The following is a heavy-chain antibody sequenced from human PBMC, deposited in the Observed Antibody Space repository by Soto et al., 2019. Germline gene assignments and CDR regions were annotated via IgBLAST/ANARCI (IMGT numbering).Heavy chain of an antibody. CDR3: ARGGYYDNNWVKLTHYGLDV. D-gene: IGHD3-16*01. J-gene: IGHJ6*02. CDR2: ISAYNGNT. V-gene: IGHV1-18*01. CDR1: GYTITGYR. Sequence: APLKLGCKAFGYTITGYRVSCRRQKTRKGLEWMGWISAYNGNTNYAQKLQGRVTMTADTSTRIVNLALRSLKSDDTAVYYCARGGYYDNNWVKLTHYGLDVWGQGTSVTVSS.